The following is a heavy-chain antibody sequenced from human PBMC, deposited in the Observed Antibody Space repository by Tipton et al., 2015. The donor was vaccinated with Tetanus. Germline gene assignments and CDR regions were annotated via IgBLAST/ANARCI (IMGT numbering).Heavy chain of an antibody. CDR1: GDFIRSEDYY. CDR2: IYYSGST. CDR3: ARLTCSSPSCYYYYYYYVDV. D-gene: IGHD2-2*01. J-gene: IGHJ6*03. V-gene: IGHV4-30-4*01. Sequence: TLSLTCSVSGDFIRSEDYYWGWIRQSPGKGLEWLGYIYYSGSTYNNPSLKSRVSISLDASKNQFSLSLNSVTAADSATYYCARLTCSSPSCYYYYYYYVDVWGTGTAVAVSS.